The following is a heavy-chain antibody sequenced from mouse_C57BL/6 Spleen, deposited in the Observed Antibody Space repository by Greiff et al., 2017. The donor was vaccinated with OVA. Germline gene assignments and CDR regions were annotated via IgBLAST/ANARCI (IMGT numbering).Heavy chain of an antibody. CDR3: ASLGFITTVVDAMDY. D-gene: IGHD1-1*01. CDR2: IDPEDGET. J-gene: IGHJ4*01. CDR1: GFNIKDYY. Sequence: EVKLQESGAELVKPGASVKLSCTASGFNIKDYYMHWVKQRTEQGLEWIGRIDPEDGETKYAPKFQGKATITADTSSNTAYLQLSSLTSEDTAVYYCASLGFITTVVDAMDYWGQGTSVTVSS. V-gene: IGHV14-2*01.